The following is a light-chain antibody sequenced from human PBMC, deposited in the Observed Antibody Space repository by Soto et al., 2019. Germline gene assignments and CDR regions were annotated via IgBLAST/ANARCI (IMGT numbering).Light chain of an antibody. CDR2: GAS. J-gene: IGKJ1*01. Sequence: DMVLTQSPVALYLSPGERATLSGRASQSVSSNLAWYQQKPGQAPRLLIYGASTRATGIPARFSGSGSGTEFTLTISSLQSEDFAVYYCQQYNNWPLTFGQGTKV. CDR1: QSVSSN. CDR3: QQYNNWPLT. V-gene: IGKV3-15*01.